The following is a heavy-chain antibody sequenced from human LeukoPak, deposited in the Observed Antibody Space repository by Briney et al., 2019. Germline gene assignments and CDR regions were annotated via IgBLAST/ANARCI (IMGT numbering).Heavy chain of an antibody. V-gene: IGHV1-8*01. CDR1: RYTFTSYD. CDR3: ARGPPNWGYDY. Sequence: ASVKVSCKASRYTFTSYDFNWVRQATGQRPEWMGWMSLNSGDTGYAQKFQDRVTMTRNTSISTAYMELSSLRSDDTAVYYCARGPPNWGYDYWGPGTLVTVSS. J-gene: IGHJ4*02. D-gene: IGHD7-27*01. CDR2: MSLNSGDT.